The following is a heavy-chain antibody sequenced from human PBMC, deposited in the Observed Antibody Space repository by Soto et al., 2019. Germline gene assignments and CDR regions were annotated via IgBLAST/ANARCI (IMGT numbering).Heavy chain of an antibody. CDR3: ASGTGYATRVVPYYYGLDV. CDR1: GGTLSSYV. J-gene: IGHJ6*02. Sequence: QVQLVQSGAEVKKPGSSVKVSCKDSGGTLSSYVITWVRQAPGQGLEWMGGILPSFGTTEYAQKFQCRVTITADISTRTAYMEVSSLRSEDTAVFYWASGTGYATRVVPYYYGLDVWGHGTTFTVSS. CDR2: ILPSFGTT. V-gene: IGHV1-69*06. D-gene: IGHD5-12*01.